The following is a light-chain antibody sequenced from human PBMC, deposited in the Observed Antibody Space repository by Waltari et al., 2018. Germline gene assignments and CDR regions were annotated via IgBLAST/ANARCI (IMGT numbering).Light chain of an antibody. J-gene: IGLJ2*01. CDR2: DVS. CDR3: SSFTSTNTLL. CDR1: SRDIGYYDY. V-gene: IGLV2-14*03. Sequence: QSALPQPASVSGSPGQSITISCTGTSRDIGYYDYVSWYHQHPGKAPKLIIYDVSERPSGVSNRFSGSKSGNTASLTISGLQAEDEADYYCSSFTSTNTLLFGGGTKLTVL.